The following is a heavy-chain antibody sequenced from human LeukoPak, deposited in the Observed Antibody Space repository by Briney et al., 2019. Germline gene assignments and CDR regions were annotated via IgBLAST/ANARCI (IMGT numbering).Heavy chain of an antibody. Sequence: SVKVSCKASGGTFSSYAISWVRQAPGQGLEWMGGIIPIFGTTNYAQKFQGRVTITADESTSTAYMELSSLRSEDTAVYYCASSWYSGSAWFDPWGQGTLVTVSS. J-gene: IGHJ5*02. CDR1: GGTFSSYA. CDR2: IIPIFGTT. D-gene: IGHD1-26*01. CDR3: ASSWYSGSAWFDP. V-gene: IGHV1-69*13.